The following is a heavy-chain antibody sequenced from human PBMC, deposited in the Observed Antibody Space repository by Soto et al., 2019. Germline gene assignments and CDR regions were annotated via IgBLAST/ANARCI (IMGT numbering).Heavy chain of an antibody. Sequence: GGSLRLSCVASGFTFSSYSMNWVRQAPGKGLEWVSSISSSSSYIYYADSVKGRFTISRDNAKNSLYLQMNSLRAEDTAVYYCARDSTRYDFWSAFDYWGQGTLVTVSS. V-gene: IGHV3-21*01. D-gene: IGHD3-3*01. CDR3: ARDSTRYDFWSAFDY. CDR2: ISSSSSYI. CDR1: GFTFSSYS. J-gene: IGHJ4*02.